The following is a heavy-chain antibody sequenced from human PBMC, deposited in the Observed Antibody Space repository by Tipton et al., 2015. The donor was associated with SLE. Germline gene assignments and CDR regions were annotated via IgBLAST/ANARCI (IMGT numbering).Heavy chain of an antibody. CDR3: ARGQGSYYDILTGGAFDI. CDR1: GGSISSYY. Sequence: TLSLTCTVSGGSISSYYWSWTRQPPGKGLEWIGYIYTSGSTNYNPSLKSRVTISVDTSKNQFSLKLSSVTAADTAVYYCARGQGSYYDILTGGAFDIWGQGTMVTVSS. D-gene: IGHD3-9*01. J-gene: IGHJ3*02. CDR2: IYTSGST. V-gene: IGHV4-4*09.